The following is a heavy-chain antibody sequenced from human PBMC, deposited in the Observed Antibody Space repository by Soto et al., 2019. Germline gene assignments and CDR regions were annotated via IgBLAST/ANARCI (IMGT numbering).Heavy chain of an antibody. J-gene: IGHJ4*02. CDR1: GFTFSSYG. V-gene: IGHV3-48*02. Sequence: GGSLRLSCVASGFTFSSYGMNWVRQAPGKGLEWVSYIYYSSSTIYYADSVKGRFSISRDNAKNSLYLQMSSLRDDDTAVYYCATNSACYGGYWGQGTLVTVSS. CDR2: IYYSSSTI. D-gene: IGHD1-26*01. CDR3: ATNSACYGGY.